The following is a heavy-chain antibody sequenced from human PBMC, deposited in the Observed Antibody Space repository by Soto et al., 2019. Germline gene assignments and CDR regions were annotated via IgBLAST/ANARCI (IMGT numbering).Heavy chain of an antibody. D-gene: IGHD6-13*01. Sequence: GGSLRLSCAASGFTFSSHAMSWVRQAPGKGLEWVSAISGSGGSTYYADSVKGRFTISRDNSKNTLYLQMNSLRAEETAVYYCAKDSYGAAGYDAFDIWGQGTMVTVSS. CDR2: ISGSGGST. J-gene: IGHJ3*02. CDR1: GFTFSSHA. CDR3: AKDSYGAAGYDAFDI. V-gene: IGHV3-23*01.